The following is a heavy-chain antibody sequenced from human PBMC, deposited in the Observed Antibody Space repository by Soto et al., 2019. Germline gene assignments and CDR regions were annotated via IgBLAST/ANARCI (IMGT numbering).Heavy chain of an antibody. Sequence: SETLSLTCTVSGGSISSYYWSWIRQPPGKGLEWIGYIYYSGSTNYNPSLKSRVTISVDTSKNQFSLKLSSVTAADTAVYYCARSELRTSRISLRDYYYYMDVWGKGTTVTVSS. CDR1: GGSISSYY. CDR3: ARSELRTSRISLRDYYYYMDV. V-gene: IGHV4-59*08. CDR2: IYYSGST. J-gene: IGHJ6*03. D-gene: IGHD2-15*01.